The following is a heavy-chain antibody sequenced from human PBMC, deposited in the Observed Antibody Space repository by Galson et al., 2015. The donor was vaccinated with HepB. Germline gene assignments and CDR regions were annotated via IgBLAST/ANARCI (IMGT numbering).Heavy chain of an antibody. V-gene: IGHV4-59*01. CDR1: GGSIRGYY. J-gene: IGHJ4*02. Sequence: TLSLTCTVSGGSIRGYYWSWIRQPPGKGLEWIGYISYSGSTNYNPSLKSRVTISVDTPKNQFSLKLTSVTAADTAVYYCARDEGSGYYFDYWGQGTLVTVSS. CDR2: ISYSGST. CDR3: ARDEGSGYYFDY. D-gene: IGHD3-3*01.